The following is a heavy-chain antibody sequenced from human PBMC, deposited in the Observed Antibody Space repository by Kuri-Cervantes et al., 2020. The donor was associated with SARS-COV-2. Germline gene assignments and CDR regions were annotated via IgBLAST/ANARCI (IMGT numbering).Heavy chain of an antibody. Sequence: GGSLRLSCGVSGFTFSISWMTWVRQAPGKGLEWVANIKQDGSEKYYVDSVKGRFTISRDNAKNSLYLQMNSLRAEDTAVYYCARDRGIVVVPAAIWFDPWGQGTLVTVSS. J-gene: IGHJ5*02. CDR1: GFTFSISW. CDR2: IKQDGSEK. D-gene: IGHD2-2*01. V-gene: IGHV3-7*01. CDR3: ARDRGIVVVPAAIWFDP.